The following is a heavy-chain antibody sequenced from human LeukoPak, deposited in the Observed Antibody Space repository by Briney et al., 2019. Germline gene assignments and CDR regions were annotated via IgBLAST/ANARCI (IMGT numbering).Heavy chain of an antibody. CDR3: ARAEGSYGLYYFDY. J-gene: IGHJ4*02. CDR2: INPNSGGT. Sequence: GASVKVSCKASGYTVTGYYMHWVRQAPGQGLAWMGWINPNSGGTNYAQKFQGRVTMTRDTSNSTAYMELSRLRSDDTAVYYCARAEGSYGLYYFDYWGQGTLVTVSS. CDR1: GYTVTGYY. V-gene: IGHV1-2*02. D-gene: IGHD5-18*01.